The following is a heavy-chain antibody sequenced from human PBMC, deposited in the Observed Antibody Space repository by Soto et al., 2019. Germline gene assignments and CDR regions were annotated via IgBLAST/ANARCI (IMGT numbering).Heavy chain of an antibody. J-gene: IGHJ4*02. CDR3: ARGWLPERLLVDY. D-gene: IGHD3-3*01. Sequence: SETLSLTCTVSGGSISSGGYYWSLILQHPGKGLEWIGYIYYSGSTYYNPSLKSRVTISVDTSKNQFSLKLSSVTDADTAVYYCARGWLPERLLVDYWGQGTLVTVSS. CDR1: GGSISSGGYY. CDR2: IYYSGST. V-gene: IGHV4-31*03.